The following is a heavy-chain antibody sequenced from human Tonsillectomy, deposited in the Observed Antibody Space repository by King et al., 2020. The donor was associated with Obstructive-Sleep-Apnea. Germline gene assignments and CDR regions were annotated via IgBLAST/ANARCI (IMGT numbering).Heavy chain of an antibody. CDR2: TDPILGRP. Sequence: QLVQSGAEVKKPGSSVKVSCRTSGGTFSNFDVSWVRQAPGQGLEWVGGTDPILGRPNYAQKFQGRVTISVGKSTNMAYMEVSSLRSEDTAVYYCARALRMGLDMWGQGTMVIVTS. CDR3: ARALRMGLDM. V-gene: IGHV1-69*10. CDR1: GGTFSNFD. J-gene: IGHJ3*02. D-gene: IGHD2-15*01.